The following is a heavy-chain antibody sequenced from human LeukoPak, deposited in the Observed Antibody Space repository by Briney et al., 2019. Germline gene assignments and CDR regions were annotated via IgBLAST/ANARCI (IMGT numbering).Heavy chain of an antibody. Sequence: PGGSLRLSCTVLGVTLSDYELNWVRQAPKKGPEWVSYMNRRGDRIDHADSVKGRFTMSRDIATKLVFLQMTGLRVDDTAVYYCATRIPYTGYNNWGQGTLVTVSS. V-gene: IGHV3-48*03. CDR1: GVTLSDYE. CDR3: ATRIPYTGYNN. D-gene: IGHD5-12*01. CDR2: MNRRGDRI. J-gene: IGHJ4*02.